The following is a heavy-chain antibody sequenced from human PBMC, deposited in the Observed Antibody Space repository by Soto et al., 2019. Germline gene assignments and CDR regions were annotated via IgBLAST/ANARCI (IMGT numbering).Heavy chain of an antibody. J-gene: IGHJ1*01. Sequence: QVQLQESGPGLVKASQTLSLTCNVSGGSISSGGYYWTWIRQHPGKGLEWIGNIHHSGSTFYNPSLKSRVSISVDTSKNQFSLKLSSVTAADTAVYFCVRGVLSWGQRTLVTVSS. CDR3: VRGVLS. CDR2: IHHSGST. D-gene: IGHD3-10*01. CDR1: GGSISSGGYY. V-gene: IGHV4-31*03.